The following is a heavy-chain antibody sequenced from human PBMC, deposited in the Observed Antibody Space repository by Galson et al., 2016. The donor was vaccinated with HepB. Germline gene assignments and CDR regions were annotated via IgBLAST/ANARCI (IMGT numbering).Heavy chain of an antibody. D-gene: IGHD6-13*01. CDR1: GFSLSTRGVD. V-gene: IGHV2-5*02. J-gene: IGHJ5*02. CDR3: AHRPIAASGRGNWFDP. CDR2: IYWDDDE. Sequence: PALVKPTQTLTLTCTFSGFSLSTRGVDVAWIRQPTGKALEWLALIYWDDDERYSPSLKRRLTITKDTSKNQVVLTLTNMDPVDTATYYCAHRPIAASGRGNWFDPWGQGTLVTVSS.